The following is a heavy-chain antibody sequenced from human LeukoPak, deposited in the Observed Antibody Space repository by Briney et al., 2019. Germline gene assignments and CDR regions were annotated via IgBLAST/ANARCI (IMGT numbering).Heavy chain of an antibody. CDR1: GFTFSSYD. V-gene: IGHV3-23*01. CDR3: AKDGMYSSSSSYYFDY. CDR2: ISSSGGTT. D-gene: IGHD6-6*01. J-gene: IGHJ4*02. Sequence: GGFLRLSCAASGFTFSSYDMTWVRQAPGRGLEWVSSISSSGGTTYYADSVKGRFTISRDYSKNTLYLQMNSLRAEDTALYYCAKDGMYSSSSSYYFDYWGPGTLVTVSS.